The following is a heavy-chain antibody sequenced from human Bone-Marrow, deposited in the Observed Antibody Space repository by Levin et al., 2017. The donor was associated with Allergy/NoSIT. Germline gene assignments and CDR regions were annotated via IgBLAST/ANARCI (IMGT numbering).Heavy chain of an antibody. CDR2: INSRSSYT. D-gene: IGHD3-10*01. J-gene: IGHJ3*02. Sequence: GGSLRLSCTASGFTFSDYYMHWIRQTPGKGLEWISSINSRSSYTNYAVSVEGRFTISRDNAKNSLYLQVTSLRVEGTAVYYCARGSYYRGPRNYHKTPRDPFDIWGQGTMVTVSS. CDR3: ARGSYYRGPRNYHKTPRDPFDI. CDR1: GFTFSDYY. V-gene: IGHV3-11*05.